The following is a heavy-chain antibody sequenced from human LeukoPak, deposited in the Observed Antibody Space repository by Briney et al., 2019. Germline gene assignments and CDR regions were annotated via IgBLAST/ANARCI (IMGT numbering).Heavy chain of an antibody. D-gene: IGHD1-26*01. V-gene: IGHV4-59*01. CDR2: IYYSGST. CDR3: ARENSGSYTDAFDI. CDR1: GGPISSYY. J-gene: IGHJ3*02. Sequence: SETLSLTCTVSGGPISSYYWSWIRQPPGKGLEWIGYIYYSGSTNYNPSLKSRVTISVDTSKNQFSLKLSSVTAADTAVYYCARENSGSYTDAFDIWGQGTMVTVSS.